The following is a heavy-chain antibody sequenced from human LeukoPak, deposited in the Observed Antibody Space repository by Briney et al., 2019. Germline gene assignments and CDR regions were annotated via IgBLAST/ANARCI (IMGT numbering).Heavy chain of an antibody. D-gene: IGHD5-18*01. V-gene: IGHV1-18*01. CDR3: ARDTAMAYYEESYFDP. CDR2: ISAYNGNT. CDR1: GYTFTSYG. Sequence: ASVKVSCKASGYTFTSYGIGWVRQAPGQGLECMGWISAYNGNTNYAQKFQGRVTLTTDTSTSTAYMELRSLRSDDTAVYYCARDTAMAYYEESYFDPWGQGTLVTVSS. J-gene: IGHJ5*02.